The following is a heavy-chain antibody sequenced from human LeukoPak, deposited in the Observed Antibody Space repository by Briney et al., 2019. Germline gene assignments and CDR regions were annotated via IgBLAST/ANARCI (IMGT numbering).Heavy chain of an antibody. CDR3: ASGGYDHSRRY. CDR1: GGTFSSYT. CDR2: IIPILGIA. J-gene: IGHJ4*02. V-gene: IGHV1-69*02. Sequence: SVKVSCKASGGTFSSYTISWVRQTPGQGLEWMGRIIPILGIANYAQKFQGRVTITADKSTSTAYMELSSLRSEDTAVYYCASGGYDHSRRYWGQGTLVTVSS. D-gene: IGHD5-12*01.